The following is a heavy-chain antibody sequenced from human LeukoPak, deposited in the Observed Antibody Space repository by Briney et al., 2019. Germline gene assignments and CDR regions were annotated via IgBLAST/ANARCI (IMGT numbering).Heavy chain of an antibody. Sequence: GASVKVSCKASGYTFTSYDINWVRQATGQGLEWMGWMNPNSGNTGYAQKFQGRVTITRNTSISTAYMELSSLRSEDTAVYYCAVGIRASGSYQIWGHAFDIWGQGTMVTVSS. D-gene: IGHD3-10*01. CDR1: GYTFTSYD. V-gene: IGHV1-8*03. CDR3: AVGIRASGSYQIWGHAFDI. CDR2: MNPNSGNT. J-gene: IGHJ3*02.